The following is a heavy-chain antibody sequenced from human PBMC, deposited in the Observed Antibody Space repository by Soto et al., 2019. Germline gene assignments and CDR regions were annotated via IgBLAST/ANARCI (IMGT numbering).Heavy chain of an antibody. V-gene: IGHV1-24*01. CDR1: GYTLTELS. J-gene: IGHJ3*02. D-gene: IGHD2-15*01. CDR2: FDPEDGET. CDR3: ATDPQVAQPFYLAFDI. Sequence: ASVKVSFKVSGYTLTELSMHWVRQAPGKGLEWMGGFDPEDGETIYAQKFQGRVTMTEDTSTDTAYMELSSLRSEDTAVYYCATDPQVAQPFYLAFDIWGQGTMVTVSS.